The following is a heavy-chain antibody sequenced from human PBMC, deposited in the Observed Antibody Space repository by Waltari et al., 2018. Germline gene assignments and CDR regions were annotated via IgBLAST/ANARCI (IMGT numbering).Heavy chain of an antibody. CDR3: ARGYYYDSSGSKPDTFDY. D-gene: IGHD3-22*01. V-gene: IGHV1-18*01. CDR1: GYTFTSYG. Sequence: QVQLVQSGAEVKKPGASVKVSCKASGYTFTSYGISWVRQAPGQGLVGMGWITDENGNTNYAENVKGRVTMTTDTSTSTAYMGLRGLRSDDTAVYYCARGYYYDSSGSKPDTFDYWGQGTLVTVSS. CDR2: ITDENGNT. J-gene: IGHJ4*02.